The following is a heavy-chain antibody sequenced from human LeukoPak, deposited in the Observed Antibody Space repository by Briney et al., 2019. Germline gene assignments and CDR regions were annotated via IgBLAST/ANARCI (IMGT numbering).Heavy chain of an antibody. D-gene: IGHD6-13*01. CDR1: GFTFTNYV. CDR3: ARPSIAATDYYYYYGMDV. J-gene: IGHJ6*02. CDR2: TSYDGSNK. Sequence: PPGMSLRLSCAASGFTFTNYVMHWVRQAPGKGLEWVAFTSYDGSNKYYADSVKGRFTISRDNSKNTLYLQMNSLRTEDTAVYYCARPSIAATDYYYYYGMDVWGQGTTVTVSS. V-gene: IGHV3-30-3*01.